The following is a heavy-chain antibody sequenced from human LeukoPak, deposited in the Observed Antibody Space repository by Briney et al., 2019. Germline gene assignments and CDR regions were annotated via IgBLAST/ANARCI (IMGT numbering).Heavy chain of an antibody. Sequence: SQTLSLTCAVSGGSISSGGYSWSWIRQPSGKGLEWIGYIYHSGSTYYNPSLKSRVTISVDRSKNQFSLKLSSVTAADTAVYYCARARGVTPVYYFDYWGQGTLVTVSS. D-gene: IGHD3-10*01. V-gene: IGHV4-30-2*01. CDR2: IYHSGST. CDR3: ARARGVTPVYYFDY. CDR1: GGSISSGGYS. J-gene: IGHJ4*02.